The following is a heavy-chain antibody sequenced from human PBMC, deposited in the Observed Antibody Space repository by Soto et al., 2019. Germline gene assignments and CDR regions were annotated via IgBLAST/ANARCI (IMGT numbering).Heavy chain of an antibody. CDR2: IRSKAYGGTT. J-gene: IGHJ4*02. D-gene: IGHD3-16*02. V-gene: IGHV3-49*03. Sequence: GGSLRLSCTASGFTFGDYAMSWFRQAPGKGLEWVGFIRSKAYGGTTEYAASVKGGFTISRDDSKSIAYLQMNSLKTEDTAVYYCTRDHLHYDYIWGSYPPDYWGQGTLVTVSS. CDR1: GFTFGDYA. CDR3: TRDHLHYDYIWGSYPPDY.